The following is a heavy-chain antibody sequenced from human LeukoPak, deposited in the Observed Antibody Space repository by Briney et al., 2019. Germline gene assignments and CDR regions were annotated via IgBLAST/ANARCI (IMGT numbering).Heavy chain of an antibody. J-gene: IGHJ4*02. CDR1: GFTLSSYS. V-gene: IGHV3-21*01. CDR3: AREDYDFWSGYYSYYFDY. D-gene: IGHD3-3*01. CDR2: ISSSSSYI. Sequence: GSLRLSCAASGFTLSSYSMNWVRQAPGKGLEWVSSISSSSSYIYYADSVKGRFTISRDNAKNSLYLQMNSLRAEDTAVYYCAREDYDFWSGYYSYYFDYWGQGTLVTVSS.